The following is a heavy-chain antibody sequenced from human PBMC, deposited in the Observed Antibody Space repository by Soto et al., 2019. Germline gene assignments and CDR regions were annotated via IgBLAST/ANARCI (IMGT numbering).Heavy chain of an antibody. CDR1: GYYFSIFC. V-gene: IGHV5-51*01. Sequence: LGESLKISCEGSGYYFSIFCIGWVLQPPGKGLEWMGIIYPGDSDTRYGPSFQGQVTISADKSTNTASLQWSSLKASDTAMYYCARQGNGGEGFDYWGQGTLVTVSS. J-gene: IGHJ4*02. D-gene: IGHD4-17*01. CDR2: IYPGDSDT. CDR3: ARQGNGGEGFDY.